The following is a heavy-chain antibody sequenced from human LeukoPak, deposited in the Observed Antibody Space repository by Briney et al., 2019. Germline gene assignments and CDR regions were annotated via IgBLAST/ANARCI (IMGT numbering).Heavy chain of an antibody. Sequence: PGGSLRLSCAASGFTFSSYEMNWVRQAPGKGLEWISYISSSGSTIYYADSVKGRLTISRDNAKNSLYLQMNSLRAEDTAVYYCARDGRYSGYDFDYWGQGTLVTVSS. V-gene: IGHV3-48*03. J-gene: IGHJ4*02. CDR2: ISSSGSTI. CDR3: ARDGRYSGYDFDY. D-gene: IGHD5-12*01. CDR1: GFTFSSYE.